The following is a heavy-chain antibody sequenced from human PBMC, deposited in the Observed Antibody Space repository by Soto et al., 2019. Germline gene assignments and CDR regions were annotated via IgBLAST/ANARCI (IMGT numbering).Heavy chain of an antibody. J-gene: IGHJ6*02. V-gene: IGHV1-69*02. CDR1: GGTFSSYT. D-gene: IGHD3-10*01. Sequence: QVQLVQSGAEVKKPGSSVKVSCKASGGTFSSYTISWVRQAPGQGLEWMGRIIPILGIANYAQKFQGRVTITADKSTSTAYMELSSLRSEDTAVYYCALRGGHYGMDVWGQGTTVTVSS. CDR3: ALRGGHYGMDV. CDR2: IIPILGIA.